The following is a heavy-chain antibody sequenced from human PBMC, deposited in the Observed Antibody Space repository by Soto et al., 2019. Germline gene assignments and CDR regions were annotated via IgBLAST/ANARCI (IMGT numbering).Heavy chain of an antibody. CDR1: GFTFSSYE. CDR3: ARENDVDLYGMDV. J-gene: IGHJ6*02. Sequence: EVQLVESGGGLVQPGGSLRLSCAASGFTFSSYEMNWVRQAPGKGLEWVSYISSSGSTIYYADSVKGRFTISRDNAKNSLKLQMNSLRAEDTAVYYCARENDVDLYGMDVWGQGTTVTVSS. V-gene: IGHV3-48*03. D-gene: IGHD1-1*01. CDR2: ISSSGSTI.